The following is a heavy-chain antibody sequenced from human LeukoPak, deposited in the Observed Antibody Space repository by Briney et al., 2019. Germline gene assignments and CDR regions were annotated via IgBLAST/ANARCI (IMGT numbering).Heavy chain of an antibody. CDR1: GGSFSGYY. D-gene: IGHD3/OR15-3a*01. CDR2: VNHSGST. J-gene: IGHJ4*02. V-gene: IGHV4-34*01. CDR3: ARAGGVHNTPLDLDY. Sequence: PSETLSLTCAVYGGSFSGYYWSWIRQPPGKGLEWIGDVNHSGSTNYNPSLKSRVTISVDTSKNQFSLKLTSVTAADTAVYYCARAGGVHNTPLDLDYWGQGVLVTVSS.